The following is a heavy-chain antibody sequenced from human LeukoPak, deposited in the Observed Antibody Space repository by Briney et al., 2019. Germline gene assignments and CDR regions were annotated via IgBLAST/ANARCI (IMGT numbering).Heavy chain of an antibody. J-gene: IGHJ4*02. V-gene: IGHV3-7*01. CDR1: GFKFSSNW. D-gene: IGHD4-17*01. Sequence: GVSLRLSCAASGFKFSSNWMSWVRQAPGKGLEWVASIKQDGSEKYYVDSVKGRFTISRDNAKNSLYLQMNSLRAEDTAVYYCAREGPSVTPYYWGQGTLVTVSS. CDR2: IKQDGSEK. CDR3: AREGPSVTPYY.